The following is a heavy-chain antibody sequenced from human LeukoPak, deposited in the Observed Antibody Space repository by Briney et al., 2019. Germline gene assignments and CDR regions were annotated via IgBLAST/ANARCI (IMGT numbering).Heavy chain of an antibody. CDR2: IIPVFGTA. D-gene: IGHD3-10*01. V-gene: IGHV1-69*05. Sequence: GASVKVSCKASGGTFSSYALSWVRQAPGQGLEWMGRIIPVFGTANYAQKFQGRFTITTDESTSTAYMELSSLRSEDTAVCYCETRGSGSSEVDYWGQGTLVSVSS. CDR1: GGTFSSYA. CDR3: ETRGSGSSEVDY. J-gene: IGHJ4*02.